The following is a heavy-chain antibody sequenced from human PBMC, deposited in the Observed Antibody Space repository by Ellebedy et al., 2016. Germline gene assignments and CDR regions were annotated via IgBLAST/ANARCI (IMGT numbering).Heavy chain of an antibody. V-gene: IGHV3-69-1*01. D-gene: IGHD4-23*01. CDR2: ISSSSYI. CDR1: GFTVSSNY. CDR3: ARDRGDYGGSYWYFDL. Sequence: GESLKISXAASGFTVSSNYMSWVRQAPGKGLEWVSSISSSSYIYYADSVKGRFTISRDNSKNTLYLQMNSLRAEDTAVYYCARDRGDYGGSYWYFDLWGRGTLVTVSS. J-gene: IGHJ2*01.